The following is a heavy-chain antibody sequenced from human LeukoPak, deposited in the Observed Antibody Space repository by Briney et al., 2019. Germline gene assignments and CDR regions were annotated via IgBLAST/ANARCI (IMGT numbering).Heavy chain of an antibody. CDR3: ARDLGTMIVVVIPGGNYMDV. V-gene: IGHV1-24*01. Sequence: GASVKVSCKVSGYTLTELSMHWVRQAPGKGLEWMGGFDPEDGETIYAQKFQGRVTMTEDTSTDTAYMELSSLRSEDTAVYYCARDLGTMIVVVIPGGNYMDVWGKGTTATVSS. CDR1: GYTLTELS. D-gene: IGHD3-22*01. J-gene: IGHJ6*03. CDR2: FDPEDGET.